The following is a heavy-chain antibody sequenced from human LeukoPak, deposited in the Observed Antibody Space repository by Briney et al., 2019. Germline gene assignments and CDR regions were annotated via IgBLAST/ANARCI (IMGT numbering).Heavy chain of an antibody. Sequence: PGGSLRLSCVGSGFMFSDYYMSWIRQAPGKGLEWVSYISNDSVDKYYVDSVRGRFTISRDNAKKSMYLQMSGLRVEDTAVYYCARRDWVSRAVRAFDIWGQGTMVTVSS. CDR1: GFMFSDYY. J-gene: IGHJ3*02. CDR3: ARRDWVSRAVRAFDI. D-gene: IGHD5-24*01. CDR2: ISNDSVDK. V-gene: IGHV3-11*04.